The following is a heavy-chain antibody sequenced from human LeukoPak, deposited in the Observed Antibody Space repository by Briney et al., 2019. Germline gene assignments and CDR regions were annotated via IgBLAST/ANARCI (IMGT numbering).Heavy chain of an antibody. CDR1: GFTFSSYS. CDR3: ARDPQQYNWNDAALSAYGMDV. D-gene: IGHD1-1*01. J-gene: IGHJ6*02. CDR2: ISSSSSYI. Sequence: MSGGSLRLSCAASGFTFSSYSMNWVRQAPGKGLEWVSSISSSSSYIYYAYSVKGRFPIARDNAKNSLYLQMNGLRAEDTAVYYCARDPQQYNWNDAALSAYGMDVWGQGTTVTVSS. V-gene: IGHV3-21*01.